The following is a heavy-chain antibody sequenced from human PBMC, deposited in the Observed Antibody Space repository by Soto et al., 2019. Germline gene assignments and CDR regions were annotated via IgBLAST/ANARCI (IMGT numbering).Heavy chain of an antibody. D-gene: IGHD1-26*01. J-gene: IGHJ3*02. V-gene: IGHV3-23*01. Sequence: GGSLPLSGAACGFTFSSYAMSWVRQAAGKGLEWVSTISGSGGSTYDADSVKGRFTISRDKSKTTLYLQMNSLRAEDTAVCYCAKDRGDSGSFPDAFDIWGQGTMVTVSS. CDR3: AKDRGDSGSFPDAFDI. CDR1: GFTFSSYA. CDR2: ISGSGGST.